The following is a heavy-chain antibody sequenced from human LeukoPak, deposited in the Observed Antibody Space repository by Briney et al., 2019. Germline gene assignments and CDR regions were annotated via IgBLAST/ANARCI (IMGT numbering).Heavy chain of an antibody. J-gene: IGHJ4*02. CDR2: IASDGSHT. Sequence: GGSLRLSCAASGFTFSDYFMHWVRQAPRKGLEWVAVIASDGSHTFYVESVKGRFTISRDNSKNTLYLQMNSLRAEDTAFYYCAKVGIFGLVTYYFDYWGQGTLATVSS. V-gene: IGHV3-30-3*01. CDR3: AKVGIFGLVTYYFDY. D-gene: IGHD3/OR15-3a*01. CDR1: GFTFSDYF.